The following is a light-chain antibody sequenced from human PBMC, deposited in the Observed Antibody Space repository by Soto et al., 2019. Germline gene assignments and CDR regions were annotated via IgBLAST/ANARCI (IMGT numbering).Light chain of an antibody. CDR1: SSDIGDYDY. Sequence: QSVLTQPASVSGSPGQSITIYCTGTSSDIGDYDYVSWYQQRPGRAPKLMIYEVRYRPSGVSNRFSGSKSGNTASLTISGLQAEDEADYYCCSYTRSSKHYFFGSGTKLTVL. J-gene: IGLJ1*01. V-gene: IGLV2-14*01. CDR2: EVR. CDR3: CSYTRSSKHYF.